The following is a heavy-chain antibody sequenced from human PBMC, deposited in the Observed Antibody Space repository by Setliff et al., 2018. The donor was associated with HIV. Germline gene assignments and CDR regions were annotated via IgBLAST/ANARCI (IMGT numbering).Heavy chain of an antibody. V-gene: IGHV4-59*12. J-gene: IGHJ4*02. CDR1: GDSISSYY. CDR3: ARDPHYFDTSGYYSWFYFDC. Sequence: SETLSLTCTVSGDSISSYYWSWIRQPPGKGLEWIGYMYYSGSTNYNPSLKSRVTISEDTSKNQFSLKLTSVTAADTAVYFCARDPHYFDTSGYYSWFYFDCWGQGTLVTVSS. D-gene: IGHD3-22*01. CDR2: MYYSGST.